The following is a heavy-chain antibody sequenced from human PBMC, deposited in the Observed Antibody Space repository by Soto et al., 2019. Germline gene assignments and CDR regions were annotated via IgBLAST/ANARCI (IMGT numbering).Heavy chain of an antibody. Sequence: SPTLSLTCAFSGDSVSINTVAWNLIRQSPSRGLEWLGRSYYRSKWYNDYAVSVKSRITINPDTSKNQFSLQLNSVTPEDTAVYYCAREKWAAAGGINWFDPWGQGTLVTVSS. V-gene: IGHV6-1*01. CDR2: SYYRSKWYN. CDR3: AREKWAAAGGINWFDP. J-gene: IGHJ5*02. D-gene: IGHD6-13*01. CDR1: GDSVSINTVA.